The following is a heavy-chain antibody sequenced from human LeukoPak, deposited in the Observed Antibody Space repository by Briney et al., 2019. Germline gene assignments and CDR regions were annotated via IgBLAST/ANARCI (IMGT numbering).Heavy chain of an antibody. D-gene: IGHD3-22*01. CDR2: IKQDGSEK. CDR1: GYSFSTYW. J-gene: IGHJ4*02. V-gene: IGHV3-7*03. CDR3: AKTSHLASYYYDSSGYYGDY. Sequence: GGSLRLSCAASGYSFSTYWMSWVRQAPGKGLEWVANIKQDGSEKYYVDSVKGRFTISRDNSKNTLYLQMNSLRAEDTAVYYCAKTSHLASYYYDSSGYYGDYWGQGTLVTVSS.